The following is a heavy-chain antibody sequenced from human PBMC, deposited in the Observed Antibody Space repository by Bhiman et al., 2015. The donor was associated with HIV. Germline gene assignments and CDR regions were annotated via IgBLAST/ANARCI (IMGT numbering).Heavy chain of an antibody. V-gene: IGHV3-21*01. J-gene: IGHJ4*02. CDR3: AREFTGYSSSNFDY. CDR2: ISSSSSYI. D-gene: IGHD6-13*01. CDR1: GFTFSIYS. Sequence: VQLVESGGTLVKPGGSLRLSCAASGFTFSIYSMNWVRQAPGKGLEWVSSISSSSSYIYYADSVKGRFTISRDNAKNSLYLQVNSLRAEDTAVYYCAREFTGYSSSNFDYWGQGTLVTVSS.